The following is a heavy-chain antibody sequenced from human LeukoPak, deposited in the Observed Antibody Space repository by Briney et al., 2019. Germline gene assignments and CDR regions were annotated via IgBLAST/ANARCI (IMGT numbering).Heavy chain of an antibody. CDR3: EVVATSPVHFDY. D-gene: IGHD5-12*01. V-gene: IGHV3-21*01. Sequence: GGSLRLSCAASGFTFSSYSMNWVRQAPGKELEWVSSISSSSSYIYYADSVKGRFTISRDNAKNSLYLQMNSLRAEDTAVYYCEVVATSPVHFDYWGQGTLVTVSS. CDR2: ISSSSSYI. J-gene: IGHJ4*02. CDR1: GFTFSSYS.